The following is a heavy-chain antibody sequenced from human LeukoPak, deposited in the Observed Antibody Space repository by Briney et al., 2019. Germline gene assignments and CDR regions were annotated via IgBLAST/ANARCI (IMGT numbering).Heavy chain of an antibody. CDR3: AKDGDTMSGTYYYDMDV. Sequence: AGGSLRLSCAASGFTFDDYAMHWVRQAPGKGLEWVSGISWNSGSIGYADSVKGRFTISRDNSKNTLYLQMNSLRGEDTAVYYCAKDGDTMSGTYYYDMDVWGKGTTVTIS. CDR1: GFTFDDYA. V-gene: IGHV3-9*01. D-gene: IGHD1-26*01. J-gene: IGHJ6*03. CDR2: ISWNSGSI.